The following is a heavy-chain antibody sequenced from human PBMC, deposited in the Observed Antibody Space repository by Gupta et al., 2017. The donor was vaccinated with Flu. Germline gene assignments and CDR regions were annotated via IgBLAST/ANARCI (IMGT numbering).Heavy chain of an antibody. V-gene: IGHV3-15*01. D-gene: IGHD3-22*01. CDR2: IKRKTDGGTT. Sequence: EGQLVESGGGLVKPGGSLRLSCAASGFTFSNAWMRWVRQAPGKGLEWVGRIKRKTDGGTTDYAAPVKGRFTISRDDSKSTLYLQMNSLKTEDTAVYYCTTDRDYDTSGRYYEGDYWGQGTLVTVSS. CDR1: GFTFSNAW. J-gene: IGHJ4*02. CDR3: TTDRDYDTSGRYYEGDY.